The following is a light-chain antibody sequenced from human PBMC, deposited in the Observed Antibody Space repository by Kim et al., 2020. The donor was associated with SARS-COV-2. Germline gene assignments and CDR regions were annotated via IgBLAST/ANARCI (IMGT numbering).Light chain of an antibody. CDR2: YDS. Sequence: PVKTARITCGGNNIGSKSVHWYRPKPGQAPVLVIYYDSDRPSGIPERFSGSNSGNTATLTISRVEAGDEADYYCQVWDSSSDHRVFGGGTQLTVL. V-gene: IGLV3-21*04. CDR1: NIGSKS. CDR3: QVWDSSSDHRV. J-gene: IGLJ3*02.